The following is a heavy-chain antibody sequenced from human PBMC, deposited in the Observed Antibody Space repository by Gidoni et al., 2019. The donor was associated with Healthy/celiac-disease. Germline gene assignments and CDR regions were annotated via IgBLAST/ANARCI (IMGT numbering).Heavy chain of an antibody. CDR2: ISGSGGST. V-gene: IGHV3-23*01. CDR3: ARGRWLQSGWFDP. J-gene: IGHJ5*02. CDR1: GFTFSSYA. Sequence: EVQLLESGGGLVQPGGSLRLSWPASGFTFSSYAMSWVRQAPGKGLEWVSAISGSGGSTYYADSVKGRFTISRDNSKNTLYLQMNSLRAEDTAVYYCARGRWLQSGWFDPWGQGTLVTVSS. D-gene: IGHD5-12*01.